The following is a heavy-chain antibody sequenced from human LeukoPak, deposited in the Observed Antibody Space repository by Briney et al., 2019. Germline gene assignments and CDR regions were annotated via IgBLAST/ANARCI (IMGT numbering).Heavy chain of an antibody. CDR1: GYTFTGYC. CDR3: ARVPANTATTNFDH. CDR2: INPNNGGT. J-gene: IGHJ4*02. V-gene: IGHV1-2*02. Sequence: ASVKVSCKAFGYTFTGYCIHWVRQAPGQGLEWMGWINPNNGGTNYAQKFQGRVTMTRDTSISTAYMEPSRLRSDDTAVYYCARVPANTATTNFDHWGQGTLVTVSS. D-gene: IGHD4-17*01.